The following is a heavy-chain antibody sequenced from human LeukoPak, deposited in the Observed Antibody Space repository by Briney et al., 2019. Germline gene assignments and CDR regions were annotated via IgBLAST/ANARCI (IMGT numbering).Heavy chain of an antibody. Sequence: SVKGSCKASGGTFSSYAISWVRQAPGQGLEWMGRIIPILGIANYAQKFQGRVTITADKSTSTAYMELSSLRSEDTAVYYCARAGTVVVAENWFDPWGQGTLVTVSS. V-gene: IGHV1-69*04. CDR1: GGTFSSYA. CDR3: ARAGTVVVAENWFDP. J-gene: IGHJ5*02. D-gene: IGHD2-15*01. CDR2: IIPILGIA.